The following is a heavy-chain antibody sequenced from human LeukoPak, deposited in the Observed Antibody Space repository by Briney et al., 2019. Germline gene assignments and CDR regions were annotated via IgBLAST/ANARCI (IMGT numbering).Heavy chain of an antibody. CDR2: DDDSGRTT. Sequence: GGSLRLSCAASGFTFSSSAMSWVRLAPGKGLGWVSADDDSGRTTYYADSVKGRFTISRDNSKNTLYLQLTSLRVEDTAVYYCAKVATWTYFDSWGQGTLVTVSS. CDR3: AKVATWTYFDS. J-gene: IGHJ4*02. CDR1: GFTFSSSA. D-gene: IGHD3/OR15-3a*01. V-gene: IGHV3-23*01.